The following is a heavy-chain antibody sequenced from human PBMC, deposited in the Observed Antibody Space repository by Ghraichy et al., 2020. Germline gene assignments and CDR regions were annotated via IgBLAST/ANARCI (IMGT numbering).Heavy chain of an antibody. CDR2: IAVSDDFT. Sequence: GGSLRLSCVASGFTFSSCAMAWVRQAPGKGLEWVTLIAVSDDFTYYADSVKGRFTISRDNSKKMLFLQMNSLRAEDTAVYFCAKARCSGYGCDYLDYWGQGTLVSVS. V-gene: IGHV3-23*01. J-gene: IGHJ4*02. CDR1: GFTFSSCA. CDR3: AKARCSGYGCDYLDY. D-gene: IGHD5-12*01.